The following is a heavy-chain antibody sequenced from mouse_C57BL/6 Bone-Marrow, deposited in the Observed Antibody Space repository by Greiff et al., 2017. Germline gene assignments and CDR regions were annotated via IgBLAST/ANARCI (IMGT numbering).Heavy chain of an antibody. D-gene: IGHD2-3*01. Sequence: VKLQESGPGILQPSQTLSLTCSFSGFSLSTFGMGVGWIRQPSGKGLVWLAHIWWDDDKYYNPALKSWLTISKDTSKNQAFLKIANVDTADTATYYCARIVGWVYFDYWGQGTTLTVSS. V-gene: IGHV8-8*01. CDR3: ARIVGWVYFDY. CDR2: IWWDDDK. CDR1: GFSLSTFGMG. J-gene: IGHJ2*01.